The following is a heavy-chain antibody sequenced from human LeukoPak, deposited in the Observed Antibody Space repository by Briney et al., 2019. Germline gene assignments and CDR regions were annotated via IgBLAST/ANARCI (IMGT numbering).Heavy chain of an antibody. Sequence: GGSLRLSCVASGFTLSTYGMHWVRQAPGKGLEWVAFIRYDGSDKFYGDSVKGRFTTSRDNSKNTLYLQMSRLRVEDTAVYYCAKDLDCSGGTCHKAFDCWGQGTLVTVSS. CDR3: AKDLDCSGGTCHKAFDC. D-gene: IGHD2-15*01. V-gene: IGHV3-30*02. CDR2: IRYDGSDK. CDR1: GFTLSTYG. J-gene: IGHJ4*02.